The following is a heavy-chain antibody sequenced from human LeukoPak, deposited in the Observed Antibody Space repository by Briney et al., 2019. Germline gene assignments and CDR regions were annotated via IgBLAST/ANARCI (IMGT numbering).Heavy chain of an antibody. J-gene: IGHJ4*02. D-gene: IGHD5-18*01. CDR1: GGTFISYA. Sequence: GSSVKVSCKASGGTFISYAISWVRQAPGQGLEWMGGIIPIFGTANYAQKFQGRVTIAADESTSTAYMELSSLRSEDTAVYYCARVKSGYSYGLFDYWGQGTLSPSPQ. CDR3: ARVKSGYSYGLFDY. CDR2: IIPIFGTA. V-gene: IGHV1-69*01.